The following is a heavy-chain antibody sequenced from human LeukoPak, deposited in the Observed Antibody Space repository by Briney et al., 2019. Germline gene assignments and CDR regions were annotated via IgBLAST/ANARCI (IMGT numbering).Heavy chain of an antibody. CDR1: GGSISSGGYY. CDR2: IHYTGST. CDR3: ARTYMTSARFDP. D-gene: IGHD2-21*02. Sequence: PSETLSLTCTVSGGSISSGGYYWSWIRQHPGKGLEWIGYIHYTGSTYYNASLKSRVTISVDPSKNQFSLKLSSVTAADTAVYCCARTYMTSARFDPWGQGTLVTVSS. V-gene: IGHV4-31*03. J-gene: IGHJ5*02.